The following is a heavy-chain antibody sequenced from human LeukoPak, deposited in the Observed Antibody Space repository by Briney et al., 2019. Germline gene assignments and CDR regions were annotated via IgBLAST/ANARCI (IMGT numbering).Heavy chain of an antibody. Sequence: PGRSLRLSCAASGFTFTIYGMHWVRQDPGKGLEWVAVIWYDGSNKYYADSVKGRFTISRDNSKNTLYLQMNSLRVEDTGVYYCARDRADYGDGIDYWGQGTLVTVSS. CDR3: ARDRADYGDGIDY. CDR1: GFTFTIYG. J-gene: IGHJ4*02. V-gene: IGHV3-33*01. D-gene: IGHD4-17*01. CDR2: IWYDGSNK.